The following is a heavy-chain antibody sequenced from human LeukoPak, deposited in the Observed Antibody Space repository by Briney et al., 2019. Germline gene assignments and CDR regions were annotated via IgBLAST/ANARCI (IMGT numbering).Heavy chain of an antibody. D-gene: IGHD1-26*01. J-gene: IGHJ5*02. Sequence: GGSLRLSCAASGFTFSDYHMSWIRQAPGKGLEWVSYISSSGSTIYYADSVKGRFTISRDNAKNSLYLQMNSLRAEDTAVYYCARAPKFRLVGASKGPFDPWGQGTLVTVSS. CDR1: GFTFSDYH. V-gene: IGHV3-11*01. CDR2: ISSSGSTI. CDR3: ARAPKFRLVGASKGPFDP.